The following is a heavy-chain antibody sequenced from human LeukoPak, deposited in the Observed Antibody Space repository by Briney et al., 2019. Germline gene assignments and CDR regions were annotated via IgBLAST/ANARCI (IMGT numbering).Heavy chain of an antibody. V-gene: IGHV4-4*02. CDR3: AANDYSNGIGDY. J-gene: IGHJ4*02. Sequence: PSETLSLTCAVSGGSISSSNWWSWVRQPPGKGLEWIGEIYHSGSTNYNPSLKSRVTISVDKSKNQFSLKLSSVTAADTAVYYCAANDYSNGIGDYWGQGTLVTVSS. D-gene: IGHD4-11*01. CDR2: IYHSGST. CDR1: GGSISSSNW.